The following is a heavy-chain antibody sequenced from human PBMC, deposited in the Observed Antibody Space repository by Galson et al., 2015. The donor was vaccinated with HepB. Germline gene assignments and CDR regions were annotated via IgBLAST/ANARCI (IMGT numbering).Heavy chain of an antibody. V-gene: IGHV3-23*01. CDR1: GFAFDTHA. Sequence: SLRLSCAASGFAFDTHAMSWVRQAPGKGLEWISGISGNGDSTFYGDSVKGRLTVSRDNSNNMLYLQMNSLRAEDAGLYFCAKGYGLFDSWGQGILVTVSS. J-gene: IGHJ5*01. D-gene: IGHD5-18*01. CDR3: AKGYGLFDS. CDR2: ISGNGDST.